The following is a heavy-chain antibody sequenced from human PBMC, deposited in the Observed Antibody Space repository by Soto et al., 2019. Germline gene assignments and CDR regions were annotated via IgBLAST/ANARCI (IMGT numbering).Heavy chain of an antibody. CDR2: IYPGDSDT. Sequence: GESLKISCKGSGYSFTSYWIGWVRQMPGKGLEWMGIIYPGDSDTRYSPSFQGQVTISADKSISTAYLQWSSLKASDTAMYYCPTSGLIYDILTGPNAYFDYWGQGTLVTVSS. J-gene: IGHJ4*02. CDR1: GYSFTSYW. D-gene: IGHD3-9*01. CDR3: PTSGLIYDILTGPNAYFDY. V-gene: IGHV5-51*01.